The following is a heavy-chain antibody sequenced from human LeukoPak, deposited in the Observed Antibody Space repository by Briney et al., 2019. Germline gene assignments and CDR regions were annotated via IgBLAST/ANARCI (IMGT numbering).Heavy chain of an antibody. CDR2: IYYSGST. J-gene: IGHJ5*02. CDR1: GDSISSYY. Sequence: SETLSLTCTVSGDSISSYYWSWIRQPPGKGLEWIGYIYYSGSTNYNPSLKSRVTISVDTSENQFSLKLSSVTAADTAVYYCARGPPRFDPWGQGTLVTVSS. V-gene: IGHV4-59*12. CDR3: ARGPPRFDP.